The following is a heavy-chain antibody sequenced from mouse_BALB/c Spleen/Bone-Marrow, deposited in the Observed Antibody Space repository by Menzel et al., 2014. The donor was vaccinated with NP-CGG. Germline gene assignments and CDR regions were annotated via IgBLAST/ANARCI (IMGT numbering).Heavy chain of an antibody. J-gene: IGHJ3*01. V-gene: IGHV2-6-7*01. Sequence: VMLVESGPGLVAPSQSLSITCTVSGFSLTGYGLNWVRQPPGKGLEWLGMIWGDGSTDYNSALKSRLSISKDNSKSQVFLKMNSLQTDDTARYYCARDAGTGRFAYRGQGTLVTVSA. CDR2: IWGDGST. CDR3: ARDAGTGRFAY. D-gene: IGHD4-1*01. CDR1: GFSLTGYG.